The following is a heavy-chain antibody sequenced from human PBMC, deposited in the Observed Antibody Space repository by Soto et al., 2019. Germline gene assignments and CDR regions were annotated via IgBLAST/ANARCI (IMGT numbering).Heavy chain of an antibody. V-gene: IGHV3-30*03. J-gene: IGHJ4*02. D-gene: IGHD2-15*01. CDR1: GFIFSTYG. Sequence: QVRLGESGGGVVQPGRSLRLSCSASGFIFSTYGMHWVRQAPGKGLQWVAVVSDYGYTTYYAESVKGRVTVSRDSSKNTLYLQLSNLRIEDTAVYYCAREGHHVVVADAYSVAYVGQGTLVTVSS. CDR2: VSDYGYTT. CDR3: AREGHHVVVADAYSVAY.